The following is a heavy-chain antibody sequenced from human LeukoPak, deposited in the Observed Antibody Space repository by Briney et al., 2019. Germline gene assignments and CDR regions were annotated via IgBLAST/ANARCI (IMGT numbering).Heavy chain of an antibody. D-gene: IGHD1-26*01. CDR2: ITGNNGNT. Sequence: GASVKVSCKTSGYTFSGYGISWVRQAPGQGLEWMGWITGNNGNTNYAPSLQGRVTMTTDTSTNTAYMELTSLGSDDTAVYYCARDQRNSGSYRFEYWGQGTLVTVSS. CDR3: ARDQRNSGSYRFEY. CDR1: GYTFSGYG. V-gene: IGHV1-18*01. J-gene: IGHJ4*02.